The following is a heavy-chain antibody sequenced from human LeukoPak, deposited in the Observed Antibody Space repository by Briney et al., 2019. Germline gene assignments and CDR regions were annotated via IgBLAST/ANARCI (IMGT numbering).Heavy chain of an antibody. CDR3: ARQGLYYYGSGSYSLTGNWFDP. CDR1: GYSFTSYW. D-gene: IGHD3-10*01. V-gene: IGHV5-10-1*01. J-gene: IGHJ5*02. Sequence: GESLKISCKGSGYSFTSYWISWVRQMPGKGLEWMGRIDPSDSYTNYSPSFQGHVTISVDKSISTAYLQWSSLKASDTAMYYCARQGLYYYGSGSYSLTGNWFDPWGQGTLVTVSS. CDR2: IDPSDSYT.